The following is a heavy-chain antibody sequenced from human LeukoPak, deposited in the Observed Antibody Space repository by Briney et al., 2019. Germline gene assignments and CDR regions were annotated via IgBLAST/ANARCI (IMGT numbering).Heavy chain of an antibody. CDR1: GYTFTGYY. CDR3: ARGGYYDSSGYYQDY. J-gene: IGHJ4*02. CDR2: INPNSGGT. Sequence: ASVKVSCKASGYTFTGYYMHWVRQAPGQGLEWMGRINPNSGGTNYAQKFQGRVTMTRDTSISTAYMELSRLRSDDTAVYYCARGGYYDSSGYYQDYWGQGTLVTVSS. D-gene: IGHD3-22*01. V-gene: IGHV1-2*06.